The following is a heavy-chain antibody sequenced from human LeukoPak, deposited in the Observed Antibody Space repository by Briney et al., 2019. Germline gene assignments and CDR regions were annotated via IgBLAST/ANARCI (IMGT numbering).Heavy chain of an antibody. Sequence: SETLSLTCTVSGGSISSYYWSWIRQPAGKGLEWIGRVYTSGSTNYNPSLKSRVTMSVDTSKNQFSLKLSSVTAADTAVYYCASRNQYCGGDCFWAFDIWGQGTMVTVSS. V-gene: IGHV4-4*07. CDR2: VYTSGST. CDR3: ASRNQYCGGDCFWAFDI. J-gene: IGHJ3*02. CDR1: GGSISSYY. D-gene: IGHD2-21*02.